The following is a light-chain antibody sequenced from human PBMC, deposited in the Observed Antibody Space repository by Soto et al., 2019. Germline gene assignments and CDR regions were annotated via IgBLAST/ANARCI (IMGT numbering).Light chain of an antibody. CDR2: LGS. V-gene: IGKV2-28*01. J-gene: IGKJ1*01. CDR1: RSLLHTNGYNY. Sequence: DIVVTQSPLSLPVSPGEPASISCRSSRSLLHTNGYNYLDWYLQKPGQSPQLLIYLGSNRASAVPDRFSGSVSGTDFTLQITRVEAEDAGIYYCMQALETWTFGQGTKVEIK. CDR3: MQALETWT.